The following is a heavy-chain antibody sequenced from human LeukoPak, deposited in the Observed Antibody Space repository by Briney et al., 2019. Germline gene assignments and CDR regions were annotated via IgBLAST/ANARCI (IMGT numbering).Heavy chain of an antibody. CDR1: GGTFSSYA. D-gene: IGHD2-15*01. Sequence: GASVKVSCKASGGTFSSYAISWVRQAPGQGLEWMGGIIPIFGTANYAQKFQGRVTITADESTSTAYMELSSLRSEDTAVYYCARDLGDCSGGSCHMGGFDYWGQGTLVTVSS. J-gene: IGHJ4*02. CDR2: IIPIFGTA. CDR3: ARDLGDCSGGSCHMGGFDY. V-gene: IGHV1-69*13.